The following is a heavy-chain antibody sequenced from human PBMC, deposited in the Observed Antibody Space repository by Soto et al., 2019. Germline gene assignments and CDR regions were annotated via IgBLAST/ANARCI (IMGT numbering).Heavy chain of an antibody. CDR1: GGTFSSYA. J-gene: IGHJ6*02. CDR2: IIPIFGTA. Sequence: ASVKVSCKASGGTFSSYAISWVRQAPGQGLEWMGGIIPIFGTANYAQKFQGRVTITADESTSTAYMELSSLRSEDTAVYYCASWYYYDSSGYNYYYGMDVWGQGTTVTVSS. V-gene: IGHV1-69*13. CDR3: ASWYYYDSSGYNYYYGMDV. D-gene: IGHD3-22*01.